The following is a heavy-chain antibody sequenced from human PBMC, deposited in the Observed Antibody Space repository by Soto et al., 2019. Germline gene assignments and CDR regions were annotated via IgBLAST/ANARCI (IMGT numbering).Heavy chain of an antibody. CDR2: IYYSGST. D-gene: IGHD3-16*02. CDR3: ARDERLHLGELSLYE. J-gene: IGHJ4*02. V-gene: IGHV4-59*01. Sequence: SETLSLTCTVSGGSISSYYWSWIRQPPGKGLEWIGYIYYSGSTNYNPSLKSRVTISVDTSKNQFSLKLSSVTAADTAVYYCARDERLHLGELSLYEWGQGTLVTVSS. CDR1: GGSISSYY.